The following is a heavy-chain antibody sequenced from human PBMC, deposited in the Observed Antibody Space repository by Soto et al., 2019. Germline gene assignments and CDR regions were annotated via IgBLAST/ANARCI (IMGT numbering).Heavy chain of an antibody. CDR1: GYTFTSYA. Sequence: ASVKVSCKASGYTFTSYAMHWVRQAPGQRLEWMGWINAGNGNTKYSQKFQGRVTITRDTSASTAYMELSSLRSEDTAVYYCARDLNDFWSGYYTGYFDYWGQGTLVTSPQ. V-gene: IGHV1-3*01. CDR2: INAGNGNT. CDR3: ARDLNDFWSGYYTGYFDY. J-gene: IGHJ4*02. D-gene: IGHD3-3*01.